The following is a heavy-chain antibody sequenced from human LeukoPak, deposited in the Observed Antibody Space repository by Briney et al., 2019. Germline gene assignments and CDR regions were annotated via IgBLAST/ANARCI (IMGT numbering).Heavy chain of an antibody. CDR2: ISYDGSNK. D-gene: IGHD5-24*01. Sequence: GGSLRPSCAASGFTFSSYAMHWVRQAPGKGLEWVAVISYDGSNKYYADSVKGRFAISRDNSKNTLYLQMNSLRAEDTAVYYCARRVEMATMGDYWGQGTLVTVSS. CDR1: GFTFSSYA. J-gene: IGHJ4*02. CDR3: ARRVEMATMGDY. V-gene: IGHV3-30*09.